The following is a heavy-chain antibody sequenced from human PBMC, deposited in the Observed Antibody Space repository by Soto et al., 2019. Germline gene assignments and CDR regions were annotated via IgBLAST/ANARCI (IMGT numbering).Heavy chain of an antibody. D-gene: IGHD1-26*01. CDR1: GGTFSSYA. Sequence: QVQLVQSGADVKKPWSSVKVSCKASGGTFSSYAISWVRQDPGQGLEWRGGRIPVFGTANYAQKFQGRVTLTADESTSTAYMELSSLRSEETSVYYCARGRVGATQKLDYWGQGTLVTVSS. CDR2: RIPVFGTA. V-gene: IGHV1-69*01. J-gene: IGHJ4*02. CDR3: ARGRVGATQKLDY.